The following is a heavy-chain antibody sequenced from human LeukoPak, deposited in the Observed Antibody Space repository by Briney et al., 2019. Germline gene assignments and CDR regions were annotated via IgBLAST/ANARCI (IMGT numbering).Heavy chain of an antibody. CDR2: MKPDSGAT. D-gene: IGHD2-21*02. CDR3: VRGGLHCRGTDCYSTGLFDS. J-gene: IGHJ4*02. CDR1: GYTFNTYD. Sequence: ASVKVSCKASGYTFNTYDINWVRQATGQGLEWMGWMKPDSGATGYAPRFQGRVTITRNMSISTAYMEMSSLRSDDTAVYYCVRGGLHCRGTDCYSTGLFDSWGRGTLVIVSS. V-gene: IGHV1-8*03.